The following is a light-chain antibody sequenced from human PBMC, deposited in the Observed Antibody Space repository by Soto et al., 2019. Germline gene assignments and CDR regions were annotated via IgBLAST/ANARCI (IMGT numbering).Light chain of an antibody. CDR2: AAS. CDR3: QQSYSTPIT. V-gene: IGKV1-39*01. J-gene: IGKJ5*01. CDR1: QSISSY. Sequence: IHLTQFPSALSAALGDTVTITWRASQSISSYLNWYQQKPGKAPKLLIYAASSLQSGVPSRFSGSGSGTDFTLTISSLQPEDFATYYCQQSYSTPITFGQGTRLEI.